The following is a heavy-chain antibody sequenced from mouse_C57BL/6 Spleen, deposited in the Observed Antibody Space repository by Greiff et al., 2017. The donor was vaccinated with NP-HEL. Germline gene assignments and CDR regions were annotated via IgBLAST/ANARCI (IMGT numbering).Heavy chain of an antibody. D-gene: IGHD4-1*01. CDR2: IYPGDGGT. V-gene: IGHV1-82*01. CDR3: ARNLLGYAMDY. Sequence: QVQLKESGPELVKPGASVKISCKASGYAFSSSWMNWVKQRPGKGLEWIGRIYPGDGGTNYNRKFKGKATLTADKSSRPAYMQLSSLASEDSAVYVCARNLLGYAMDYWGQGTSVTVSS. CDR1: GYAFSSSW. J-gene: IGHJ4*01.